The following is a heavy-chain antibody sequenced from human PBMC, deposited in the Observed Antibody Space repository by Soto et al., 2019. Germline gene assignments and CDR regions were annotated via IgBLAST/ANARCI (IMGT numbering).Heavy chain of an antibody. CDR3: ARDHCSSSQDYYYGMDV. D-gene: IGHD6-6*01. V-gene: IGHV1-46*01. CDR2: INPSGGST. J-gene: IGHJ6*02. Sequence: ASVKVSCKASGYTFTSYYMHWVRQAPGQGLEWMGIINPSGGSTSYAQKFQGRVTMTRDTSTSTVYMELSSLSCEDTAVYYCARDHCSSSQDYYYGMDVWGQGTTVTVSS. CDR1: GYTFTSYY.